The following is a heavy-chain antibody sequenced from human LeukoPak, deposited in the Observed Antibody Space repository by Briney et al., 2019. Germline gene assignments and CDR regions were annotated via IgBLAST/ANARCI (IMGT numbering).Heavy chain of an antibody. V-gene: IGHV3-74*01. Sequence: GGSLRLSCAASGFTFSRYWMHWVRQAPGKGLVWVSHISADGSTTNYADSVKGRFTISRDNAKNTLDLQMNSLRAEDTAVYFCARSSSDFWGQGTLVTVSS. CDR1: GFTFSRYW. J-gene: IGHJ4*02. CDR3: ARSSSDF. CDR2: ISADGSTT.